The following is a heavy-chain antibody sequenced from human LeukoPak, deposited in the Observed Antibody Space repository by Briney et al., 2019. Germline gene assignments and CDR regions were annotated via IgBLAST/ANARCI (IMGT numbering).Heavy chain of an antibody. CDR3: ARGRSYLSAFDI. J-gene: IGHJ3*02. V-gene: IGHV3-23*01. CDR2: ISDSGGRT. D-gene: IGHD3-10*01. Sequence: GGSLRLSCAASGFTFSSYAMSWVRQAPGKGLEWVSSISDSGGRTYHADSVKGRFTISRDNSKNTLYLQMNSLRAEDTAVYYCARGRSYLSAFDIWGQGTMVTVSS. CDR1: GFTFSSYA.